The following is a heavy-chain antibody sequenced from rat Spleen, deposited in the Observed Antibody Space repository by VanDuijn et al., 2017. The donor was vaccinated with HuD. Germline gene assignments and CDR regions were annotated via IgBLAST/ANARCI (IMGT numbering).Heavy chain of an antibody. D-gene: IGHD1-8*01. CDR2: ISPTGGTT. Sequence: EVHLVESGGGLVQPGRSLKVSCAASGFTFSNYGMHWIRQAPTQGLEWVASISPTGGTTNYRDSVKGRFTISRDNAESTLFLQMDSLRSEDTATYYCARHYSSYYFDYWGQGVMVTVSS. CDR1: GFTFSNYG. CDR3: ARHYSSYYFDY. J-gene: IGHJ2*01. V-gene: IGHV5-19*01.